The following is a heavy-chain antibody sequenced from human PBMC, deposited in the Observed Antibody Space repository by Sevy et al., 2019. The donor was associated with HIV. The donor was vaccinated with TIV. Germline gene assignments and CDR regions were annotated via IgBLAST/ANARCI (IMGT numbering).Heavy chain of an antibody. Sequence: GGSLRLSCAASGFTFSSYGMHWVRQAPGKGLEWVAVIWYDGSNKYYADSVKGRFTISRDNSKNTLYLQMNSLRAEDTAVYYCARDRYYYDSSGYYYGSHYFDYWGQGTLVIVSS. J-gene: IGHJ4*02. V-gene: IGHV3-33*01. CDR2: IWYDGSNK. D-gene: IGHD3-22*01. CDR1: GFTFSSYG. CDR3: ARDRYYYDSSGYYYGSHYFDY.